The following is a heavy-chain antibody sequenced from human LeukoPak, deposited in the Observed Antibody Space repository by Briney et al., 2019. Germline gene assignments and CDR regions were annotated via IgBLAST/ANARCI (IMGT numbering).Heavy chain of an antibody. J-gene: IGHJ4*02. V-gene: IGHV3-11*01. D-gene: IGHD1-26*01. CDR1: GFTFSDYY. CDR3: ATDIRAVGDSRYFDY. Sequence: GSLRLSCAASGFTFSDYYMSWIRQSPGKGLEWLSYIGRRGDDEHYADSVKGRFTSTRDNAKNSLFLQMNNLAVEDTAIYYCATDIRAVGDSRYFDYWGRGVLVTVSS. CDR2: IGRRGDDE.